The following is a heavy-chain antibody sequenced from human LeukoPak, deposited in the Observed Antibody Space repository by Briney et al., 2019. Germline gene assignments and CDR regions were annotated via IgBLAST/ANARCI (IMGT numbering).Heavy chain of an antibody. J-gene: IGHJ6*03. D-gene: IGHD3-10*01. V-gene: IGHV1-69*06. CDR3: ARVGVGESSDYYYYYYMDV. CDR2: IIPIFGTA. CDR1: GGTFSSYA. Sequence: SVKVSCKASGGTFSSYAISWVRQAPGQGLERMGRIIPIFGTANYAQKFQGRVTITADKSTSKAYMELSSLRSEDTAVYYCARVGVGESSDYYYYYYMDVWGKGTTVTVSS.